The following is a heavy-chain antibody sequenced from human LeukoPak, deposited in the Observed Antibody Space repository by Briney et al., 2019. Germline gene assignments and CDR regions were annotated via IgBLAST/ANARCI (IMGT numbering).Heavy chain of an antibody. CDR2: IYYSGST. J-gene: IGHJ5*02. CDR3: AREGPLTMVPYNWFDP. D-gene: IGHD3-10*01. CDR1: GGSISSGDYY. Sequence: PSQTLSLTCTVSGGSISSGDYYWSWIRQPPGKGLEWIGYIYYSGSTYYNPSLKSRVTISVDTSKNQFSLKLSSVTAADTAVYYCAREGPLTMVPYNWFDPWGQGTLVTVSS. V-gene: IGHV4-30-4*01.